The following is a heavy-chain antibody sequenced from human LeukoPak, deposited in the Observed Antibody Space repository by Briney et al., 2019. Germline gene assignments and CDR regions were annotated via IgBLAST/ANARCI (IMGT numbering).Heavy chain of an antibody. CDR3: TGVDTAIPDAFEI. V-gene: IGHV3-66*03. CDR1: GFTVSSNS. D-gene: IGHD5-18*01. J-gene: IGHJ3*02. CDR2: IYSDNT. Sequence: PGGSLRLSCTVSGFTVSSNSMSWVRQAPGKGLEWVSFIYSDNTHYSDSVKGRFTISRDNSKNTLYLQMNSLRAEDTAVYYCTGVDTAIPDAFEIWGQGTMVTVSS.